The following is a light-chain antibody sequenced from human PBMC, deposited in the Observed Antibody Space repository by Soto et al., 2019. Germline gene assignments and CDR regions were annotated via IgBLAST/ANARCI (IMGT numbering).Light chain of an antibody. V-gene: IGKV3-20*01. J-gene: IGKJ1*01. CDR2: GAS. Sequence: EIVLTQSPGTLSLSPGERATLSCRASESVSSSYLAWYQHKPGQAPRLLISGASSRATGIPDRFSGSGSGTDFTLTISRLETEDFAVYYCQQYGSSPTFGQGTTVEIK. CDR1: ESVSSSY. CDR3: QQYGSSPT.